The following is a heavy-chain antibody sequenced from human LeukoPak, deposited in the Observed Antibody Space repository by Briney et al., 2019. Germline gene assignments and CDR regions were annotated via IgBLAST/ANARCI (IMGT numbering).Heavy chain of an antibody. J-gene: IGHJ4*02. Sequence: ASVKVSCKASGYTFTGYYIYWVRQAPGQGLEWMGWINPNTGGTDYAQKFQGRVTITRDTSITTVYMELSRLRSDDTAVYYCARASGRLRFFDWFPSGYWGPGNLVTVSS. CDR2: INPNTGGT. V-gene: IGHV1-2*02. CDR1: GYTFTGYY. D-gene: IGHD3-9*01. CDR3: ARASGRLRFFDWFPSGY.